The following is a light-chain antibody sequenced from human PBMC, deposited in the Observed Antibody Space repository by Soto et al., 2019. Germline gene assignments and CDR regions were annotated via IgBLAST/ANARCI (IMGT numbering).Light chain of an antibody. Sequence: DIQMTQSPSSLSASVGDRVTITCRASQNIATYLNWYQQTPGKASKLLIYTASTLQSGVPSRFSGSGSGTDFTLTISSLQPEDFATFYCQQSYNTPLTFGGGTKVDI. CDR3: QQSYNTPLT. V-gene: IGKV1-39*01. CDR1: QNIATY. J-gene: IGKJ4*01. CDR2: TAS.